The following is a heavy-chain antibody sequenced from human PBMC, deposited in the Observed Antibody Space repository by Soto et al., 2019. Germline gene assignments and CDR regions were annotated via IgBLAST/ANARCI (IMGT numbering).Heavy chain of an antibody. V-gene: IGHV3-23*01. J-gene: IGHJ4*02. CDR1: GFTFSSYA. D-gene: IGHD6-13*01. CDR3: SKENGYSSSWFEFDY. CDR2: ISGSGGST. Sequence: EVQLLESGGGLVQPGGSLRLSCAASGFTFSSYAMSWVRQAPGKGLEWVSAISGSGGSTYYADSVKGRFTISRDNSKNTVYLQIDGLRAEDTAVYYCSKENGYSSSWFEFDYWGQGTLVTVSS.